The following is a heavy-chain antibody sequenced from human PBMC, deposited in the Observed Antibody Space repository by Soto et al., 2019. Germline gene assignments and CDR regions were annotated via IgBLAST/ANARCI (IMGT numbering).Heavy chain of an antibody. J-gene: IGHJ6*02. V-gene: IGHV4-59*01. CDR2: IYYSGST. D-gene: IGHD2-15*01. CDR1: GGSISSYY. Sequence: ASETLSLTCTVSGGSISSYYWSWIRQPPGKGLEWIGYIYYSGSTNYNPSLKSRVTISVDTSKNQFSLKLSSVTAADTAVYYCARGRGGGGYYYYGMDVWGQGTTVTVSS. CDR3: ARGRGGGGYYYYGMDV.